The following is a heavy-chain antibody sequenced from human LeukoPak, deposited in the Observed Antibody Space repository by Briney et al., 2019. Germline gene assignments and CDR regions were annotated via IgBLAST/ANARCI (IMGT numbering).Heavy chain of an antibody. D-gene: IGHD1-26*01. J-gene: IGHJ4*02. CDR2: IYYSGST. Sequence: SETLSLTCSVSGGSISSSSYYWGWIRQPPGKGLEWIGIIYYSGSTYYNPSLKSRVTISVDTSKNQFSLKLSSVTAADTAVYYCARKGGSGGASSYYFDYWGQGTLVTVSS. V-gene: IGHV4-39*01. CDR3: ARKGGSGGASSYYFDY. CDR1: GGSISSSSYY.